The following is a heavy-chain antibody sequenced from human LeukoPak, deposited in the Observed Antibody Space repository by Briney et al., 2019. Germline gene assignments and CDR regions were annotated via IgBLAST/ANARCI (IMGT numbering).Heavy chain of an antibody. V-gene: IGHV3-23*01. CDR3: ARSSGSPTGDY. CDR1: GFTFSSYG. D-gene: IGHD1-26*01. J-gene: IGHJ4*02. Sequence: GGSLRLSCAASGFTFSSYGMSWVRQAPGKGLEWVSAISGSGGSTYYADSVKGRFTISRDNSKNTLYLQMNSLRAEDTAVYYCARSSGSPTGDYWGQGTLVTVSS. CDR2: ISGSGGST.